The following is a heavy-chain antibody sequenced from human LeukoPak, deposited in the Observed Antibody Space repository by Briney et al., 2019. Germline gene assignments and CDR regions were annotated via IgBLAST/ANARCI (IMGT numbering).Heavy chain of an antibody. CDR3: ARTSTVVTPLYDY. CDR2: ISYDGSNK. CDR1: GFTFSSYG. J-gene: IGHJ4*02. D-gene: IGHD4-23*01. Sequence: GGSLKLSCAASGFTFSSYGMHWVRQAPGKGLEWVAVISYDGSNKYYADSVKGRFTTSRDNSKNTLYLQMNSLRAEDTAVYYCARTSTVVTPLYDYWGQGTLVTVSS. V-gene: IGHV3-30*19.